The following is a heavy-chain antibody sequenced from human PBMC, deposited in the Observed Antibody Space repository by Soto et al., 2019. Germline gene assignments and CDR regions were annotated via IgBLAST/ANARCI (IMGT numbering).Heavy chain of an antibody. J-gene: IGHJ6*02. CDR3: AKDSEWGQPYYYYGMDV. D-gene: IGHD1-26*01. Sequence: LRLSCAASGFTFSSYGMHWVRQAPGKGLEWVAVISYDGSNKYYADSVKGRFTISRDNSENTLYLQMNSLRAEDTAVYYCAKDSEWGQPYYYYGMDVWGQGTTVTVSS. CDR1: GFTFSSYG. CDR2: ISYDGSNK. V-gene: IGHV3-30*18.